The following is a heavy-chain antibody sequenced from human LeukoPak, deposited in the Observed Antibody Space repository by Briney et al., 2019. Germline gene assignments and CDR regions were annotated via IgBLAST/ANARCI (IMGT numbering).Heavy chain of an antibody. CDR2: ISWDGGST. CDR1: GFTFDDYA. V-gene: IGHV3-43D*03. D-gene: IGHD3-10*01. CDR3: AKDRGYYGSGSFALGV. Sequence: GGSLRLSCAASGFTFDDYAMHWVRQAPGKGLEWVSLISWDGGSTYYADSVKGRFTISRDYSKNSLYLQMNSLRAEDTALYYCAKDRGYYGSGSFALGVWGKGTTVAVSS. J-gene: IGHJ6*04.